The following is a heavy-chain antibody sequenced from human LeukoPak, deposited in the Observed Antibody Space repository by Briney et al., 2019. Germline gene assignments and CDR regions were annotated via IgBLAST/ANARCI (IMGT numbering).Heavy chain of an antibody. CDR1: GYSISNGHY. D-gene: IGHD6-13*01. Sequence: PSETLSLTCTVSGYSISNGHYWGWIRQPPGKGLEWIGSISHTGSSYYNPSLKSRVTISVDTSKNQFSLRLSSVTAADTAVYYCARGRGIAAAGEYYYYMDVWGKGTTVTVSS. V-gene: IGHV4-38-2*02. CDR3: ARGRGIAAAGEYYYYMDV. J-gene: IGHJ6*03. CDR2: ISHTGSS.